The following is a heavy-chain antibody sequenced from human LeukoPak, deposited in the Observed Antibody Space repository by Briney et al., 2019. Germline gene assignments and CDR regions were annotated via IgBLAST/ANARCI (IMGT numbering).Heavy chain of an antibody. J-gene: IGHJ3*02. Sequence: PGGSLRLSCAASGFTFSSYSMNWVRQAPGKGLEWVSYISSSSSTIYYADSVKGRFTISRDNAKNSLYLQMNSLRAEDTAVYYCARGGDWNYGLAFDIWGQGTMVTVSS. D-gene: IGHD1-7*01. V-gene: IGHV3-48*01. CDR1: GFTFSSYS. CDR3: ARGGDWNYGLAFDI. CDR2: ISSSSSTI.